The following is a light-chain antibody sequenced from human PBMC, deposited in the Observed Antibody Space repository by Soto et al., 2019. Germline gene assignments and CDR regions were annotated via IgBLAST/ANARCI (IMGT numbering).Light chain of an antibody. CDR3: CSYAGSSTYA. J-gene: IGLJ1*01. Sequence: QSALTQPASVSGSPGQSITISCAGTSSDVGGYNLVSCYQQHPGNAPKLMIYEDNERPSGISNRFSGYKSGNTASLTISGRRAEDEDDYFCCSYAGSSTYAFGTGTKVTVL. V-gene: IGLV2-23*01. CDR2: EDN. CDR1: SSDVGGYNL.